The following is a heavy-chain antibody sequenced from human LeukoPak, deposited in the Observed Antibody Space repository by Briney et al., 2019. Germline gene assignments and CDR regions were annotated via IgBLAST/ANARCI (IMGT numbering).Heavy chain of an antibody. D-gene: IGHD5-18*01. V-gene: IGHV3-21*01. J-gene: IGHJ4*02. Sequence: PGGSQRLSCVASGFTFSNYNMNWVRQAPGKGLEWVSCISDSGSYTYYADSVKGRFTVSRDNAKNSLYLQMNGLRAEDTAVYYCASLDTAVALYYFDSWGQGTLVTVSS. CDR3: ASLDTAVALYYFDS. CDR2: ISDSGSYT. CDR1: GFTFSNYN.